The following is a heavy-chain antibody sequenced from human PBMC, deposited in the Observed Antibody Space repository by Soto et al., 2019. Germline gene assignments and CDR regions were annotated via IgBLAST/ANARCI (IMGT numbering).Heavy chain of an antibody. D-gene: IGHD6-6*01. CDR3: ARDSNSWYY. CDR2: ISGSGGST. Sequence: GGSLRLSCAASGFTFSSYAMSWVRQAPGKGLEWVSAISGSGGSTYYADSVKGRITISRDNSKNTLYLQMNSLRVEDTAVYFCARDSNSWYYWGQGTAVTVSS. J-gene: IGHJ4*02. V-gene: IGHV3-23*01. CDR1: GFTFSSYA.